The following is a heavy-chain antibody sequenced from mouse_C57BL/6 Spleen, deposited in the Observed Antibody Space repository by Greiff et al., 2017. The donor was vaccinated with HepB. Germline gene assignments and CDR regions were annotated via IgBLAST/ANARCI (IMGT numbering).Heavy chain of an antibody. D-gene: IGHD1-1*01. CDR1: GYTFTDYN. CDR2: INPNNGGT. CDR3: ARGDYGSSGNYAMDY. V-gene: IGHV1-18*01. J-gene: IGHJ4*01. Sequence: VQLQQSGAELVRPGTSVKVSCKASGYTFTDYNMDWVKQSHGKSLEWIGDINPNNGGTIYNQKFKGKATLTVDKSSSTAYMELRSLTSEDTAVYYCARGDYGSSGNYAMDYWGQGTSVTVSS.